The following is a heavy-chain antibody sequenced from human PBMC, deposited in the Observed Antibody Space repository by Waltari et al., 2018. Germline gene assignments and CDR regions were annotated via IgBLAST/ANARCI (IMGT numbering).Heavy chain of an antibody. Sequence: QVQLVESGGDLVKPGGSLRLSCAASGFSFSDYYITWIRQAPGKGRGCVSYISISGDAIYYADAVKGRCTISRDNARNSLYLQMNSLRADDTAVYFCVRDDNWGSLDFWGQGVLVTVSS. V-gene: IGHV3-11*01. CDR2: ISISGDAI. J-gene: IGHJ4*02. CDR3: VRDDNWGSLDF. CDR1: GFSFSDYY. D-gene: IGHD1-1*01.